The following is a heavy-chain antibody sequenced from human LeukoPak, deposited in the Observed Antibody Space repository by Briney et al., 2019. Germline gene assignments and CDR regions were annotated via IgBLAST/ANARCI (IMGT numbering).Heavy chain of an antibody. J-gene: IGHJ4*02. CDR3: AKGDHDILTGYLDN. CDR1: EFTFSKYA. Sequence: GGSLRLSCTVSEFTFSKYAMSWVRQAPGKGLEWVSTISGSGGNTDYADSVKGRFTISRDNSNNKLFLQMNSLRADDTAVYYCAKGDHDILTGYLDNWGQGILVTVSS. CDR2: ISGSGGNT. V-gene: IGHV3-23*01. D-gene: IGHD3-9*01.